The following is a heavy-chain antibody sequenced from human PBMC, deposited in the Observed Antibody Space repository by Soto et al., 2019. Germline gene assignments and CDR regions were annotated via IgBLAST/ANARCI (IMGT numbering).Heavy chain of an antibody. Sequence: QVQLQESGPGLLKPSQTLALTCAVSGDSISDGVYYWTWIRQHPGKGLEWMAYIYYTGATNYNPSLESRLTISIDTSKNQFPLKLRSVTAADTAMYFCARVRDPYDSKLVDLWSQGTLVTVSS. CDR1: GDSISDGVYY. CDR2: IYYTGAT. D-gene: IGHD3-22*01. J-gene: IGHJ5*02. V-gene: IGHV4-31*11. CDR3: ARVRDPYDSKLVDL.